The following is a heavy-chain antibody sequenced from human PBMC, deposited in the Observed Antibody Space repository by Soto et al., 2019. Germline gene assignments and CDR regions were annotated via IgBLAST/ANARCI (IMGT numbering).Heavy chain of an antibody. J-gene: IGHJ4*02. D-gene: IGHD3-9*01. V-gene: IGHV2-5*01. CDR2: IYWNDDK. CDR1: GFSLSTSGVG. CDR3: AHHVLRYFDWLLDY. Sequence: SGPTLVKPTHTLTLTCTFSGFSLSTSGVGVGWIRQPPGKALEWLALIYWNDDKRYSPSLKSRLTITKDTSKNQVVLTMTNMDPVDTATYYCAHHVLRYFDWLLDYWGQGTLVTVSS.